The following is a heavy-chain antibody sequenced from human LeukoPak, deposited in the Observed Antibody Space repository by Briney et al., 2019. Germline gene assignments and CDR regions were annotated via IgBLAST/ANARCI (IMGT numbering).Heavy chain of an antibody. Sequence: GGSLRLSCAASGFTFSSYAMSWVRQAPGKGLEWVSAISGSGGSTHYADSVKGRFTISRDNSKNTLYLRMNSLRAEDTAVYYCAKGGSEAFDIWGQGTMVTVSS. CDR2: ISGSGGST. CDR3: AKGGSEAFDI. D-gene: IGHD1-14*01. CDR1: GFTFSSYA. V-gene: IGHV3-23*01. J-gene: IGHJ3*02.